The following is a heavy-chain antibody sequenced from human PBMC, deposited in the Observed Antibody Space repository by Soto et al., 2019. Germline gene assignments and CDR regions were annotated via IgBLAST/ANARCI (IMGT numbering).Heavy chain of an antibody. CDR3: ARGEDSGWYSPFVRWSDYYYYYGMDV. Sequence: SETLSLTCTVSGASVSSATHYWNWIRQPPGKPLEWIGYIYYSGTTNYNPSLRSRVTISLDRSNDQFSLKLSSVTAEDTAVYYCARGEDSGWYSPFVRWSDYYYYYGMDVWGQGTTVTVSS. CDR1: GASVSSATHY. CDR2: IYYSGTT. J-gene: IGHJ6*02. D-gene: IGHD6-19*01. V-gene: IGHV4-61*01.